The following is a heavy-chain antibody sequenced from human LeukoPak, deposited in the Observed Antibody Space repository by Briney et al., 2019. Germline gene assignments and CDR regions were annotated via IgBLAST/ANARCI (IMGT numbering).Heavy chain of an antibody. CDR1: GLTFSKRS. J-gene: IGHJ2*01. CDR2: ISSDGSER. V-gene: IGHV3-30*04. D-gene: IGHD3-10*01. Sequence: PGGSLRLSCAVSGLTFSKRSMHWVRQGPDKGLEWLTVISSDGSERYFADSVKGRFTISRDNSIDTLYLQMDNLRIDDTAIYYCARGRVESVWQWYFDLWGPGTLVAVSS. CDR3: ARGRVESVWQWYFDL.